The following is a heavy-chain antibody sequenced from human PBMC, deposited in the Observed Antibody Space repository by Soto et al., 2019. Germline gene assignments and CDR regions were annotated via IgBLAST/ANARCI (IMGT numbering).Heavy chain of an antibody. CDR2: ISGYNGNT. J-gene: IGHJ3*02. D-gene: IGHD2-15*01. CDR1: GYIFTMYG. CDR3: ARLWYDGSSGGFDI. Sequence: QVQLVQSGAEVKKAGASVKVSCKASGYIFTMYGISWVRQVPGQGLEWMGWISGYNGNTNYAQNFQGRVTMTTDTSTSTVYMELRSLRSVDTAVYYCARLWYDGSSGGFDIWGQGTMVTVSS. V-gene: IGHV1-18*01.